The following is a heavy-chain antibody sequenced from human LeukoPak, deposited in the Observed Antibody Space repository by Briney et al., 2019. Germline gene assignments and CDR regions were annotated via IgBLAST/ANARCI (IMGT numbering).Heavy chain of an antibody. CDR2: ISGGGSNT. CDR1: GFTVSSNY. Sequence: PGGSLRLSCAASGFTVSSNYMSWVRQAPGKGLECVSTISGGGSNTYYAESVRGRFTISRDNSKNTLYLQMDSLRVEDTALYFCANTYSRWPLGYFDNWGQGTLVTVSS. V-gene: IGHV3-23*01. D-gene: IGHD4-23*01. CDR3: ANTYSRWPLGYFDN. J-gene: IGHJ4*02.